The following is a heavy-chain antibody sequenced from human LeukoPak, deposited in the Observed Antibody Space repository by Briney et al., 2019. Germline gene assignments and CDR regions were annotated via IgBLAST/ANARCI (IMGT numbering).Heavy chain of an antibody. J-gene: IGHJ4*02. D-gene: IGHD2-21*02. Sequence: GASVKVSCKAFGYSFIGYYIHWVRQAPGQGLEWMGWIHPNRGNTNYAREFQGRVTMTRDTSISTAYMELNRLTSDDTAVYYCAKVTATTFDYWGQGTLVTVSS. CDR1: GYSFIGYY. CDR2: IHPNRGNT. CDR3: AKVTATTFDY. V-gene: IGHV1-2*02.